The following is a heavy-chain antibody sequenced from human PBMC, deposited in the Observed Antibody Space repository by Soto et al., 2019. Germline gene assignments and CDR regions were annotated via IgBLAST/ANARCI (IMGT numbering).Heavy chain of an antibody. CDR2: ISYEGSHT. D-gene: IGHD2-15*01. V-gene: IGHV3-30*18. J-gene: IGHJ4*02. CDR1: GFIFSSYG. CDR3: AKEVHCGGGSCSWSEGFDY. Sequence: QVQLVESGGGVVQPGRSLRPSCAASGFIFSSYGMHWVRQAPGKGLEWVAVISYEGSHTYYADSVKGRFTITRDNSKNTLYLQMNSLRPEDTAVYYGAKEVHCGGGSCSWSEGFDYWGQGTLLTVSS.